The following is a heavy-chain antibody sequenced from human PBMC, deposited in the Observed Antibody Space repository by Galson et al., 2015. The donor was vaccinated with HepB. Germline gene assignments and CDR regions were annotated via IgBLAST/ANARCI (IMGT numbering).Heavy chain of an antibody. D-gene: IGHD3-3*01. CDR2: IYYSGST. J-gene: IGHJ3*02. CDR1: GGSISSYY. V-gene: IGHV4-59*01. CDR3: ARDLGITIFGVVEGGAFDI. Sequence: TLSLTCTVSGGSISSYYWSWIRQPPGKGLEWIGYIYYSGSTNYNPSLKSRVTISVDTSKNQFSLKLSSVTAADTAVYYCARDLGITIFGVVEGGAFDIWGQGTMVTVSS.